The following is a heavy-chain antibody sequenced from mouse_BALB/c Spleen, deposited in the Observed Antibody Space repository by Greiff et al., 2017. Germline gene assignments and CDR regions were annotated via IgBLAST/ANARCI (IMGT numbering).Heavy chain of an antibody. Sequence: EVKLEESGGGLVQPGGSRKLSCAASGFTFSSFGMHWVRQAPEKGLEWVAYISSGSSTIYYADTVKGRFTISRDNPKNTLFLQMTSLRSEDTAMYYCARWGKMDWYFDVWGAGTTVTVSS. J-gene: IGHJ1*01. D-gene: IGHD2-1*01. CDR1: GFTFSSFG. CDR2: ISSGSSTI. V-gene: IGHV5-17*02. CDR3: ARWGKMDWYFDV.